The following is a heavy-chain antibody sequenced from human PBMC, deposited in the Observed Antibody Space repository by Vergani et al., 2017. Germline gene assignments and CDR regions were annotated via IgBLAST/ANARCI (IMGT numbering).Heavy chain of an antibody. CDR1: GFTVSSNY. J-gene: IGHJ3*02. Sequence: EVQLVESGGGLIQPGGSLRLSCAASGFTVSSNYMSWVRQAPGKGLEWVSVIYSGGSTYYADSVKGRFTISRDNSKNTLYRQMNSLRAEDTAVYYCARAYSSSLVSLSAFDIWGQGTMVTVSS. CDR2: IYSGGST. D-gene: IGHD6-13*01. CDR3: ARAYSSSLVSLSAFDI. V-gene: IGHV3-53*01.